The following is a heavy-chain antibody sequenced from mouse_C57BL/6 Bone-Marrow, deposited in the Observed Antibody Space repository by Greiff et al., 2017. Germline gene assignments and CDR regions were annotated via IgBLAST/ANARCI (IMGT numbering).Heavy chain of an antibody. CDR1: GYAFTNYL. Sequence: QVQLKQSGAELVRPGTSVKVSCKASGYAFTNYLIEWVKQRPGQGLEWIGVINPGSGGTNYNEKFKGKATLTADKSSSTAYMQLSSLTSEDSAVYFCARDGDYGDFDYWGQGTTLTVSS. V-gene: IGHV1-54*01. CDR2: INPGSGGT. CDR3: ARDGDYGDFDY. D-gene: IGHD1-1*01. J-gene: IGHJ2*01.